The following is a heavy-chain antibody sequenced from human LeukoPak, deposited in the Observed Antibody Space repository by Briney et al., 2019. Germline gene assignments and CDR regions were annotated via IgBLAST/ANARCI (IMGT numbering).Heavy chain of an antibody. J-gene: IGHJ4*02. CDR1: GFTFSSYA. V-gene: IGHV3-30*04. CDR3: TKDVEVFGYYFDS. D-gene: IGHD3-10*01. CDR2: ILKDGRNK. Sequence: GGSLRLSCAASGFTFSSYAMHWVRQAPGKGLEWVAVILKDGRNKYYADSVKGLFSISRDNSKNTMDLQMNSLRADDTAVYYCTKDVEVFGYYFDSWGQGTLVTVSS.